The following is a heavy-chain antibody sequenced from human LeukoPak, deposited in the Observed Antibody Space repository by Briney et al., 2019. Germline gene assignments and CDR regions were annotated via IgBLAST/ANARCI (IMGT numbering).Heavy chain of an antibody. CDR1: GYTFTGYY. V-gene: IGHV1-2*02. CDR2: INPNSGGT. D-gene: IGHD5-12*01. J-gene: IGHJ6*03. Sequence: GASVKVSCKASGYTFTGYYMHWVRQAPGQGLEWMGWINPNSGGTNYAQKFQGRVTMTRDTSISTAYMELSRLRSDDTAVYYCARDPVATYYYYYYMDVWGKGTTVTVSS. CDR3: ARDPVATYYYYYYMDV.